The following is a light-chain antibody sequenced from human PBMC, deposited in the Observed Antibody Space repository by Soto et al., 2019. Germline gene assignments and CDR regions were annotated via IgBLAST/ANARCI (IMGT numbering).Light chain of an antibody. CDR1: STDVDGYDY. CDR2: DVN. Sequence: QSALTQPASVSGSPGQSITISCTGASTDVDGYDYVSWYQQHPGQAPKLMIYDVNNRPSGASNRFSGSKSGDTASLTISGLQAEDDADYYCSSYTSSAPFYVFGTGTKVTVL. J-gene: IGLJ1*01. CDR3: SSYTSSAPFYV. V-gene: IGLV2-14*03.